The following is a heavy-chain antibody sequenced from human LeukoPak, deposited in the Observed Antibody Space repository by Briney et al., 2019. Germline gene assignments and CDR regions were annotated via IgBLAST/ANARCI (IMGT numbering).Heavy chain of an antibody. D-gene: IGHD3-10*01. V-gene: IGHV3-21*01. CDR1: GFTFDDYG. CDR3: ARSPPVRGVIPFDY. J-gene: IGHJ4*02. Sequence: GGSLRLSCAASGFTFDDYGMSWVRQAPGKGLEWVSSISSSSSYIYYADSVKGRFTISRDNAKNSLYLQMNSLRAEDTAVYYCARSPPVRGVIPFDYWGQGTLVTVSS. CDR2: ISSSSSYI.